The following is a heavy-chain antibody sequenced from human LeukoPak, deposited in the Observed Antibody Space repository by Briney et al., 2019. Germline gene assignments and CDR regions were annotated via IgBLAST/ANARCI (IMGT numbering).Heavy chain of an antibody. Sequence: GSVQVSCQASGYPFTSYQINWVRQATGQGLEWMGWMNPDNGNTGFAQNFQGRVTMTRNISISTAYMALSSLRSGDTAVYYCARGHVLVPAATDYWGQGTLVTVSS. CDR1: GYPFTSYQ. V-gene: IGHV1-8*01. D-gene: IGHD2-2*01. CDR2: MNPDNGNT. J-gene: IGHJ4*02. CDR3: ARGHVLVPAATDY.